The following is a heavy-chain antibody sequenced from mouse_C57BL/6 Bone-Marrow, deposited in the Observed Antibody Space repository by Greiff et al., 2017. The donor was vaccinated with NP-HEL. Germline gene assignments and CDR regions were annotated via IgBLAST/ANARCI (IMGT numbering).Heavy chain of an antibody. CDR1: GYTFTSYW. CDR3: ARRGVLRWGAY. Sequence: QVQLQQPGAELVKPGASVKLSCKASGYTFTSYWMHWVKQRPGQGLEWIGMIHPNSGSTNYNEKFKSKATLTVDKSSSTAYMQLSSLTSEYSAVYDCARRGVLRWGAYWGQGTLVTVSA. V-gene: IGHV1-64*01. D-gene: IGHD1-1*01. CDR2: IHPNSGST. J-gene: IGHJ3*01.